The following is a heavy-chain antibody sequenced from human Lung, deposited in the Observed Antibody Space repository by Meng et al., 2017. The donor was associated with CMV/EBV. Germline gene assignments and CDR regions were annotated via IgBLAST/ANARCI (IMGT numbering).Heavy chain of an antibody. Sequence: GESXKISXAASGFILSSYWMSWVRQAPGKGLEWVANIKQDGSDKYYVDSVRGRFTISRDNAKSSLYLQMNGLRAEDTAVYYCARNPVTNRRGSHFDCWGQGTLVTVSS. CDR1: GFILSSYW. CDR2: IKQDGSDK. CDR3: ARNPVTNRRGSHFDC. J-gene: IGHJ4*02. V-gene: IGHV3-7*01. D-gene: IGHD4-17*01.